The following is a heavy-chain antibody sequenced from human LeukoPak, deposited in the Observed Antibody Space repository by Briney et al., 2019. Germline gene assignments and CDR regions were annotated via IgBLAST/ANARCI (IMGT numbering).Heavy chain of an antibody. CDR3: ARENPYVS. J-gene: IGHJ5*02. D-gene: IGHD1-14*01. Sequence: GGSLRLSCAASGFTFSNYWMDWVRQAPGKGLEWVAKIKEDGSTKDYMDSVKGRFTISRDNAKNSLYLEMSSLRVEDTGVYYCARENPYVSWGQGTLVTVSS. V-gene: IGHV3-7*01. CDR1: GFTFSNYW. CDR2: IKEDGSTK.